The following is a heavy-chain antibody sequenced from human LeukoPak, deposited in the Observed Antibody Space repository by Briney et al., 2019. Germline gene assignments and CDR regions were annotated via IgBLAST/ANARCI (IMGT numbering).Heavy chain of an antibody. CDR2: IIPIFGTA. D-gene: IGHD5-24*01. CDR1: GGTFSSYA. V-gene: IGHV1-69*05. CDR3: ARGLRWLHSSNWFDP. J-gene: IGHJ5*02. Sequence: VASVKVSCKASGGTFSSYAISWVRQTPGQGLEWMGGIIPIFGTANYAQKFQGRVTITTDESTSTAYMELSSLRSEDTAVYYCARGLRWLHSSNWFDPWGQGTLVTVSS.